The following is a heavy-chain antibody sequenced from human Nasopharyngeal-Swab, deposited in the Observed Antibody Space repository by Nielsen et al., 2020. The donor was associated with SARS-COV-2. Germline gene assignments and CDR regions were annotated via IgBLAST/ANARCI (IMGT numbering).Heavy chain of an antibody. CDR1: GFTFSSYA. V-gene: IGHV3-30-3*01. CDR2: ISYDGSNK. CDR3: ARDRCSSTSCYYYYYMDV. Sequence: GGSLRLSCAASGFTFSSYAMHWVRQAPGKGLEWVAVISYDGSNKYYADSVKGRFTISRDNSENTLYLQMNSLRAEDTAVYYCARDRCSSTSCYYYYYMDVWGKGTTVTVSS. J-gene: IGHJ6*03. D-gene: IGHD2-2*01.